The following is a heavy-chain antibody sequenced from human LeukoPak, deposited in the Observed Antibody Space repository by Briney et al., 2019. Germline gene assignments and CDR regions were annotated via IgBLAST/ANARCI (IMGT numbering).Heavy chain of an antibody. Sequence: PGGSLRLSCAASGFTFSSYAMSWVRQAPGKGLEWVSAISGSGGSTYYADSVKGRFTISRDNSKNTLYLQMNSLRAEDTAVYYCAKGSWNDYYYGMDVWGQGTTVTVPS. CDR3: AKGSWNDYYYGMDV. J-gene: IGHJ6*02. V-gene: IGHV3-23*01. D-gene: IGHD1-1*01. CDR1: GFTFSSYA. CDR2: ISGSGGST.